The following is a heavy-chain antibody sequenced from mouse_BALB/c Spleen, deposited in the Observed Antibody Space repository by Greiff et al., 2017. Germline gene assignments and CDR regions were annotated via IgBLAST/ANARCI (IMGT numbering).Heavy chain of an antibody. J-gene: IGHJ4*01. CDR1: GFTFSSFG. D-gene: IGHD1-1*02. CDR2: ISSGSSTI. CDR3: ARVVGLRSYAMDD. V-gene: IGHV5-17*02. Sequence: EVKLQESGGGLVQPGGSRKLSCAASGFTFSSFGMHWVRQAPEKGLEWVAYISSGSSTIYYADTVKGRFTISRDNPKNTLFLQMTSLRSEDTAMYYCARVVGLRSYAMDDWGQGTSGTVA.